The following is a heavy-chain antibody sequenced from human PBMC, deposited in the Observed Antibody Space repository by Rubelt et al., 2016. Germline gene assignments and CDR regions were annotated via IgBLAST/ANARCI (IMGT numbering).Heavy chain of an antibody. J-gene: IGHJ4*02. D-gene: IGHD2-15*01. V-gene: IGHV4-31*03. Sequence: QILLQESGPGLLKPSQTLSLTCFISNGSITSGDHHWSWIRQVPGKGLQWIGYIYYSGSTSLNPSLKGRVSLSVDTSQNHFSLRLTYGSAADTSVYCWGGYTRAWHGRGHFDLWGKGTLVTVSS. CDR3: GGYTRAWHGRGHFDL. CDR2: IYYSGST. CDR1: NGSITSGDHH.